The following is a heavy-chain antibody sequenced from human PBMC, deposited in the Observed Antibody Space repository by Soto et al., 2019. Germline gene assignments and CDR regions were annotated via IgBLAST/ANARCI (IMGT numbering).Heavy chain of an antibody. CDR1: GFTFSSYS. CDR2: ISSSSSTI. V-gene: IGHV3-48*01. CDR3: ARHPERIAEIGWFDP. Sequence: EVQLVESGGGLVQPGGSLRLSCAASGFTFSSYSMNWVRQAPGKGLEWVSYISSSSSTIYYADSVKGRFTISRDNAKNSLYLQMNSLRAEDTAVYYCARHPERIAEIGWFDPWGQGTLVIVSS. J-gene: IGHJ5*02. D-gene: IGHD6-13*01.